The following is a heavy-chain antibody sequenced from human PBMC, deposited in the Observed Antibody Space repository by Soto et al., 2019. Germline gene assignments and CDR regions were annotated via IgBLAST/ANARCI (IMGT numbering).Heavy chain of an antibody. V-gene: IGHV3-30*18. CDR3: AKGPYSSSTSGRYYYYYYGMDV. CDR1: GFTFSSYG. Sequence: GVSLRLSCAASGFTFSSYGMHWVRQAPGKGLEWVAVISYDGSNKYYADSVKGRFTISRDNSKNTLYLQMNSLRAEDTAVYYCAKGPYSSSTSGRYYYYYYGMDVWGQGTTVTVSS. J-gene: IGHJ6*02. D-gene: IGHD6-6*01. CDR2: ISYDGSNK.